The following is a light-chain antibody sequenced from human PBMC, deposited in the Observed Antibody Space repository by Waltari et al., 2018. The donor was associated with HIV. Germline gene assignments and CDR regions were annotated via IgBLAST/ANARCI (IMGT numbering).Light chain of an antibody. CDR3: QKRSNSEVT. Sequence: ILFKQPPATLSFSPGERATLSCRASQSVSSYLAWYQQKPGQAPRLLIYGAYNRATGILARFRVSAAGKDYTLCTSSQEREDCAVYDCQKRSNSEVTFGPGTKVDIK. CDR1: QSVSSY. V-gene: IGKV3-11*01. CDR2: GAY. J-gene: IGKJ3*01.